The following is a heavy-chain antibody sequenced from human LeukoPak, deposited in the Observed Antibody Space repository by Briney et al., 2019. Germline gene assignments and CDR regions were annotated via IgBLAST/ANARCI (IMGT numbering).Heavy chain of an antibody. CDR3: ARDAVDTANAV. CDR1: GFTFSSYG. V-gene: IGHV3-30*03. D-gene: IGHD5-18*01. CDR2: ISYDGINK. J-gene: IGHJ6*02. Sequence: PGGSLRLSCAASGFTFSSYGMHWVRQAPGKGLEWVAVISYDGINKYYADSVKGRFTISRDNSKNTLYLQMNSLRAEDTAVYYCARDAVDTANAVWGQGTTVTVSS.